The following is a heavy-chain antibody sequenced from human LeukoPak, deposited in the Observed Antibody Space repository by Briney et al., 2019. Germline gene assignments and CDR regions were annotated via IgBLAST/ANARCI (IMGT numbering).Heavy chain of an antibody. V-gene: IGHV3-11*01. Sequence: GGSLRLSCAASGFTFSDYYMSWIRQAPGKGLEGVSYISSSASTIYYADSVKGRFTISRDNAKNSLYLQMNSLRAEDTAVYYCAKAATVVSPAFDYWGQGILVTVSS. D-gene: IGHD2-15*01. CDR3: AKAATVVSPAFDY. CDR1: GFTFSDYY. J-gene: IGHJ4*02. CDR2: ISSSASTI.